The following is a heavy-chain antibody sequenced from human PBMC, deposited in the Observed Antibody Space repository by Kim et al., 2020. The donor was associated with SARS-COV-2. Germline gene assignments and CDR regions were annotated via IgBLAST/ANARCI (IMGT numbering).Heavy chain of an antibody. J-gene: IGHJ4*02. V-gene: IGHV3-30*04. CDR2: ISYDGSNK. Sequence: GGSLRLSCAASGFTFSSYAMHWVRQAPGKGLEWVAVISYDGSNKYYADSVKGRFTISRDNSKNTLYLQMNSLRAEDTAVYYCARDNRLGELSPTFYFDYWGQGTLVTVSS. CDR3: ARDNRLGELSPTFYFDY. D-gene: IGHD3-16*02. CDR1: GFTFSSYA.